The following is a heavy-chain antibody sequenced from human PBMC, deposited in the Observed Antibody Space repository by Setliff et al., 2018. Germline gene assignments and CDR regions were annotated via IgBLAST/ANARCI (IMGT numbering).Heavy chain of an antibody. D-gene: IGHD2-2*01. J-gene: IGHJ4*02. V-gene: IGHV1-46*03. CDR3: ARGGSPDCDNTSCRYGDYVY. Sequence: VKVSCKASGYTFTNYYINWVRQAPGLGLEWMGIINPRAGTTSYAQKFQGRVTMTRDTSTRTVYMELSSLRSEDTAVYYCARGGSPDCDNTSCRYGDYVYWGLGALVTVSS. CDR2: INPRAGTT. CDR1: GYTFTNYY.